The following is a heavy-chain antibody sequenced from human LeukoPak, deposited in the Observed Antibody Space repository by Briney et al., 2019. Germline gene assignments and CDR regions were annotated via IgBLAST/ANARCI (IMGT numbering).Heavy chain of an antibody. CDR2: IRSSIYGGTP. CDR1: GFTFREFA. D-gene: IGHD1-1*01. J-gene: IGHJ4*02. Sequence: GGSLRLSCAASGFTFREFAVSWFRQAPGKGLEWIGFIRSSIYGGTPKAAASVKGRFIFSRDDSKGVAYLRMNSLKTDDTAVYYCSREWGNGNDLRPDSWGQGTLVTVSS. V-gene: IGHV3-49*03. CDR3: SREWGNGNDLRPDS.